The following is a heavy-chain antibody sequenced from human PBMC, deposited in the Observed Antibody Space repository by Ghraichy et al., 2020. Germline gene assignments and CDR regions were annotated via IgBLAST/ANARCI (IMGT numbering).Heavy chain of an antibody. D-gene: IGHD2-21*02. Sequence: GGSLRLSCAASGFSFSSYSMNWVRQAPGKGLEWVSYISGSSSTIYYADSVKGRFTISRDNAKNSLYLQMNSLRDEDTAVYYCARPLRWGGDSGPRDFDCWGQGTLVTVSS. CDR2: ISGSSSTI. CDR1: GFSFSSYS. J-gene: IGHJ4*02. CDR3: ARPLRWGGDSGPRDFDC. V-gene: IGHV3-48*02.